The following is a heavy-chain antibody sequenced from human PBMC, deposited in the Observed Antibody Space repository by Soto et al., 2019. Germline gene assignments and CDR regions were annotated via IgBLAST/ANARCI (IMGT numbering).Heavy chain of an antibody. CDR1: CGSISSYY. CDR3: ARGYYDSSGYMWFDP. V-gene: IGHV4-59*01. CDR2: IYYSGST. Sequence: PSETLSLTCTVSCGSISSYYWSWIRQPPGKGLEWIGYIYYSGSTNYNPSLKSRVTISVDTSKNQFSLKLSSVTAADTAVYYCARGYYDSSGYMWFDPWGQGTLVTVS. D-gene: IGHD3-22*01. J-gene: IGHJ5*02.